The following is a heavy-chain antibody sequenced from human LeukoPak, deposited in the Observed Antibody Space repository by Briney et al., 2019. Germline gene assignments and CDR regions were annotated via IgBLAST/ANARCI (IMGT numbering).Heavy chain of an antibody. CDR1: GYTFTSYG. D-gene: IGHD6-19*01. CDR3: ARDRSRIAVAIGAFDT. CDR2: ISAYNGNT. J-gene: IGHJ3*02. Sequence: ASVKVPCKASGYTFTSYGISWVRQAPGQGLEWMGWISAYNGNTNYAQKLQGRVTMTTDTSTSTAYMELRSLRSDDTAVYYCARDRSRIAVAIGAFDTWGQGTMVTVSS. V-gene: IGHV1-18*01.